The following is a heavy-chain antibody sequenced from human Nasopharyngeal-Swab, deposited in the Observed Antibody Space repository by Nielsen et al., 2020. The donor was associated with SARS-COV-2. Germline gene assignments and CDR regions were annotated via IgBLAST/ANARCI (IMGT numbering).Heavy chain of an antibody. CDR3: ARLPYDFWSGSRGAFDI. J-gene: IGHJ3*02. CDR2: IYYSGST. V-gene: IGHV4-59*08. D-gene: IGHD3-3*01. CDR1: GGSISSYY. Sequence: SETLSLICTVSGGSISSYYWSWIRQPPGKGLEWIGYIYYSGSTNYNPSLKSRVTISVDTSKDQFSLKLSSVTAADTAVYYCARLPYDFWSGSRGAFDIWGQGTMVTVSS.